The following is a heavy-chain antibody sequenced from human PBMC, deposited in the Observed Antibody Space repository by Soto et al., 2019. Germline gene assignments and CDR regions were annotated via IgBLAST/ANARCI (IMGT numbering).Heavy chain of an antibody. CDR2: IYPGDSDT. CDR1: GYSFTSYW. D-gene: IGHD6-13*01. J-gene: IGHJ6*02. CDR3: ARQRAASLPEQYYSYGMDV. V-gene: IGHV5-51*01. Sequence: GESLKISCKGSGYSFTSYWIGWVRQMPGKGLEWMGIIYPGDSDTRYSPSFQGQVTISADKSISTAYLQWSSLKASDTAMYYCARQRAASLPEQYYSYGMDVWGQGTTLTVSS.